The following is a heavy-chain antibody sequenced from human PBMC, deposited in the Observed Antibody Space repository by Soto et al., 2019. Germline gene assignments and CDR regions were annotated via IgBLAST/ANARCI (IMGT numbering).Heavy chain of an antibody. CDR2: VGDSGASA. CDR1: GFSFGTYG. Sequence: EVQLLESGGGLVQPGGSLRLSCAASGFSFGTYGMSWVRQAPGKGLEWVSGVGDSGASAFYSDSVKGRFTISRDNSKNTVFLKLNGLRAGAAAVFCCEKDQAGDLGGGWLGPWGQGTLVTVSS. CDR3: EKDQAGDLGGGWLGP. V-gene: IGHV3-23*01. D-gene: IGHD6-19*01. J-gene: IGHJ5*02.